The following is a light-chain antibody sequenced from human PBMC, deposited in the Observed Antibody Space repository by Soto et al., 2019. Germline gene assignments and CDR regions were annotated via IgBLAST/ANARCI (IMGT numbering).Light chain of an antibody. J-gene: IGLJ1*01. CDR2: EVF. Sequence: QSVLTQPASVSGSPGQSITISCTGTNNDLGAYDYVSWYQQHPGKAPRLLIYEVFNRPSGVSDRFSGSKSANTASLTISGLQADDEADYYCSSYTASSARVFGPGTKLTVL. V-gene: IGLV2-14*01. CDR1: NNDLGAYDY. CDR3: SSYTASSARV.